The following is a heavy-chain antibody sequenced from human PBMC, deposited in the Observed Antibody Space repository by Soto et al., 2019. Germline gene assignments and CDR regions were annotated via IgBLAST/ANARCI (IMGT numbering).Heavy chain of an antibody. Sequence: PGGSLRLSCAASGFTFSSYWMSWVRQTPGKGLEWVANIKQDGSEKYYVDSVKGRFTISRDNAKNSLYLQMNSLRAEDTAVYYCARERKGGGDPPGYWGQGTLVTVSS. J-gene: IGHJ4*02. CDR2: IKQDGSEK. CDR3: ARERKGGGDPPGY. D-gene: IGHD2-21*02. CDR1: GFTFSSYW. V-gene: IGHV3-7*01.